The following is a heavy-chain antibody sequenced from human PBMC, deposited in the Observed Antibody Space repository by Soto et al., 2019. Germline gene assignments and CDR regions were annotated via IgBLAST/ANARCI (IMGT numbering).Heavy chain of an antibody. CDR2: IYYSGST. V-gene: IGHV4-31*03. D-gene: IGHD2-15*01. CDR3: ARGGYCSGGSCSVFDY. J-gene: IGHJ4*02. Sequence: PSETLSLTCTVSVGSISSGGYYWSWIRQHPGKGLEWIGYIYYSGSTYYNPSLKSRVTISVDTSKNQFSLKLSSVTAADTAVYYCARGGYCSGGSCSVFDYWGQGTLVTVSS. CDR1: VGSISSGGYY.